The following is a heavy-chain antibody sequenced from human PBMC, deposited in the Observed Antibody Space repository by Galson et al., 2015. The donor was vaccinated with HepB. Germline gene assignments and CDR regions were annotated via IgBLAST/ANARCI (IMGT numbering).Heavy chain of an antibody. CDR3: ARIYDSPPYYYYYYMDV. Sequence: SLRLSCAASGFTVSSNYMSWVRQAPGKGLEWVSVIYSGGSTYYADSVKGRFTISRDNSKNTLYLQMNSLRAEDTAVYYCARIYDSPPYYYYYYMDVWGKGTTVTVSS. V-gene: IGHV3-66*01. D-gene: IGHD3-3*01. J-gene: IGHJ6*03. CDR1: GFTVSSNY. CDR2: IYSGGST.